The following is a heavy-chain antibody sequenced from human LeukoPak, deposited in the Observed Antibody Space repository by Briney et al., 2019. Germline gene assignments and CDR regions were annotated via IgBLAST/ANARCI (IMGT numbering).Heavy chain of an antibody. CDR3: ARGESSSSGIFDS. J-gene: IGHJ4*01. D-gene: IGHD6-6*01. V-gene: IGHV3-21*01. CDR2: ISSNSNYI. CDR1: GFTFNSYS. Sequence: GGALRLSCAASGFTFNSYSMNWVRQAPGKGLEWVSSISSNSNYIYYAGSVKGRFTIRRDNAKNSLYLQMNSLTADDTAVYYCARGESSSSGIFDSCGPGTLVTVSS.